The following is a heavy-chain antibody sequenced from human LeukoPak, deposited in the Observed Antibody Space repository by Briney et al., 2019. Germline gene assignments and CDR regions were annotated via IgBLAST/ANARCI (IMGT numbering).Heavy chain of an antibody. CDR3: AKSSSWTYNWFDP. CDR2: ISAGGGST. Sequence: GGSLRLSCAASGFTFSSYAMSRVRQAPGKGLEWVSAISAGGGSTYFADSVKGRFTISRDNSKNTLFLQTNSLRAEDTAVYYCAKSSSWTYNWFDPWGQGTLVTVSS. CDR1: GFTFSSYA. V-gene: IGHV3-23*01. D-gene: IGHD6-13*01. J-gene: IGHJ5*02.